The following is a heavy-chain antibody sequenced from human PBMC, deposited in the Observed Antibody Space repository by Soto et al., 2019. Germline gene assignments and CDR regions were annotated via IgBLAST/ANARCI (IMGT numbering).Heavy chain of an antibody. J-gene: IGHJ4*02. V-gene: IGHV1-69*08. CDR2: IIPILGIA. D-gene: IGHD3-10*01. Sequence: QVQLVQSGAEVKKPGSSVKVSCKASGGTFSSYTISWVRQAPGQGLEWMGRIIPILGIANYAQKFQGRVTITVDKSTSTAYMELSSLRSEDTAVYYCARETSSGYGYYGTFDYWGQGTLVTVSS. CDR3: ARETSSGYGYYGTFDY. CDR1: GGTFSSYT.